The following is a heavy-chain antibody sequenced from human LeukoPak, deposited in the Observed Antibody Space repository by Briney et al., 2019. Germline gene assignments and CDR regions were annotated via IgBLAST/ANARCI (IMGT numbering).Heavy chain of an antibody. Sequence: GGSLRLSCAASGFTFSSYEMNWVRQAPGKGLEWVSYISSSGSTIYYADSVKGRFTISRDNAKNSLYLQMNSLRAEDTAVYYCAREYYSGSYPFFDYWGQGTLVTVSS. V-gene: IGHV3-48*03. CDR3: AREYYSGSYPFFDY. CDR2: ISSSGSTI. D-gene: IGHD1-26*01. J-gene: IGHJ4*02. CDR1: GFTFSSYE.